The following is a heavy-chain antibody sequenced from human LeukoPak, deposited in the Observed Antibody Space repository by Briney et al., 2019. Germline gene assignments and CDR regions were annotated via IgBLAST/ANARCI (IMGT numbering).Heavy chain of an antibody. D-gene: IGHD6-19*01. Sequence: SVKVSYKASGGTFSSYAISWVRQAPGQGLEWMGRIIPIFGTANYAQKFQGRVTITTDESTSTAYMELSSLRSEDTAVYYCARDRSSSGRLDYWGQGTLVTVSS. J-gene: IGHJ4*02. CDR3: ARDRSSSGRLDY. CDR2: IIPIFGTA. CDR1: GGTFSSYA. V-gene: IGHV1-69*05.